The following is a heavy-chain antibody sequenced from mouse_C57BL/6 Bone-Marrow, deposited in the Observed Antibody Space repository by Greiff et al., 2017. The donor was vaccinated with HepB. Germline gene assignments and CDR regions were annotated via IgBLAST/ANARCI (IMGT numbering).Heavy chain of an antibody. CDR2: ISSGGSYT. CDR1: GFTFSSYG. D-gene: IGHD2-4*01. Sequence: EVMLVESGGDLVKPGGSLKLSCAASGFTFSSYGMSWVRQTPDKRLEWVATISSGGSYTYYPDSVKGRFNISRDNAKNTLYLQMSSLKSEDTAMYYCASRLHGAWFAYWGQGTLVTVSA. CDR3: ASRLHGAWFAY. V-gene: IGHV5-6*01. J-gene: IGHJ3*01.